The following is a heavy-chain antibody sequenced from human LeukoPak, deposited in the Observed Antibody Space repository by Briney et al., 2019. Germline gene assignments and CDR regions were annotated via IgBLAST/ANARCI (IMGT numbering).Heavy chain of an antibody. CDR3: ARASYSSSLAHFDH. CDR2: ISSGGSAI. Sequence: GGSLRLSCAASGFTFRSYSMNWVRQAPGKGLKWVSYISSGGSAIYYADSVKGRFTISKDNAKNSLYLQMNSLRDEDTAVYYCARASYSSSLAHFDHWGRGTLVTVSS. CDR1: GFTFRSYS. V-gene: IGHV3-48*02. D-gene: IGHD6-13*01. J-gene: IGHJ4*02.